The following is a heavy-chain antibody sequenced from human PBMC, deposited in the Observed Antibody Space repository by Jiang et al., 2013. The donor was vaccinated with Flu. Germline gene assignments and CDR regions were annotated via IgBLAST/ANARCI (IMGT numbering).Heavy chain of an antibody. J-gene: IGHJ3*02. CDR3: AKDSEPHPSSNAFDI. Sequence: VQLVESGGGLVQPGRSLRLSCAASGFTFDDYAMHWVRQAPGKGLEWVSGISWNSGSIGYADSVKGRFTISRDNAKNSLYLQMNSLRAEDTALYYCAKDSEPHPSSNAFDIWGQGTMVTVSS. CDR2: ISWNSGSI. V-gene: IGHV3-9*01. D-gene: IGHD1-14*01. CDR1: GFTFDDYA.